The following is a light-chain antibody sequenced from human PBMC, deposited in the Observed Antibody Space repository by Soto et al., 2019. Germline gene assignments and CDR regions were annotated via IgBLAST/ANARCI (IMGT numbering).Light chain of an antibody. CDR2: GTS. CDR1: QSVSSTY. J-gene: IGKJ1*01. Sequence: VLTHSPGTLSLSPGERATLSCRASQSVSSTYFAWYQHKPGQARRLLIYGTSSRAGGVPARFSGSGSGRQVCRGTNRLEAEDFQLYHCQQYGDSVWRLGQGTKGDI. V-gene: IGKV3-20*01. CDR3: QQYGDSVWR.